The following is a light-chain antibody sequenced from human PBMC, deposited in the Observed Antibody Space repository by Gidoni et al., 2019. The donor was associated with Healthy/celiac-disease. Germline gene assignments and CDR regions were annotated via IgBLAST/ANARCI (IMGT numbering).Light chain of an antibody. Sequence: DIKMTQSPSSLSASVGDRVTITCRASQSISSYLNWYQQKPGKAPKLLIYAASSLQSGVPSRVSGSGSGTDFTLTISSLQPEDFATYYCQQSYRPRAFGQGTRLEIK. CDR3: QQSYRPRA. J-gene: IGKJ5*01. CDR2: AAS. CDR1: QSISSY. V-gene: IGKV1-39*01.